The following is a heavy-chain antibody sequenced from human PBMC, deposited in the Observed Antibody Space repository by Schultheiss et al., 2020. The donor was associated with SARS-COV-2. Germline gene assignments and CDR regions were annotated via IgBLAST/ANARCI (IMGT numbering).Heavy chain of an antibody. D-gene: IGHD6-13*01. V-gene: IGHV1-2*02. CDR2: INPNSGGT. CDR1: GYTFTASY. J-gene: IGHJ4*02. CDR3: ARAAGSNNIFDY. Sequence: ASVKVSCKASGYTFTASYIHWVRQAPGQGLEWMGWINPNSGGTNYAQKFQGRVTMTRDTSISTAYMELSRLRSDDTAVYYCARAAGSNNIFDYWGQGTLVTVSS.